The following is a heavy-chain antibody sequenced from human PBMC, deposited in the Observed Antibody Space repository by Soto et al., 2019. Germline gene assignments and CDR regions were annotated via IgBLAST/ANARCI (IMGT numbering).Heavy chain of an antibody. CDR2: INAANGDT. J-gene: IGHJ5*02. V-gene: IGHV1-3*01. CDR3: VRRHVSATGIDWFDP. Sequence: ASVKVSCKASGYTFTSYGIHWVRQAPGQRLEWMGWINAANGDTKYSPKFQGRVTITRDTSASTAYMELSSLRSEDTAVYYCVRRHVSATGIDWFDPWGQGSLVTVSS. CDR1: GYTFTSYG. D-gene: IGHD6-13*01.